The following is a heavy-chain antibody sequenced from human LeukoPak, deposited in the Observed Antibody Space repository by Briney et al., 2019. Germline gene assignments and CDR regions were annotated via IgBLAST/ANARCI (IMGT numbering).Heavy chain of an antibody. D-gene: IGHD1-26*01. CDR1: GFIFKNHE. CDR2: ISTSGSTI. J-gene: IGHJ6*02. CDR3: ARGRAYRDGTDV. V-gene: IGHV3-48*03. Sequence: GGSLRLSCAASGFIFKNHEMNWVRQAPGKGLEWVSYISTSGSTIYYADSVKGRFTISRDNGKNSLYLQMSSLRAEDTAVYYCARGRAYRDGTDVWGQGTTVTVSS.